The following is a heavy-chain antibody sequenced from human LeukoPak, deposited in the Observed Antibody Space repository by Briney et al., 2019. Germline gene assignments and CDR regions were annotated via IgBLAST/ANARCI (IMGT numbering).Heavy chain of an antibody. CDR3: ARHGTTVPHYFDY. Sequence: SETLSLTCTVSGGSISSGDYYWSWIRQPPGKGLEWIGYIYYSGSTYYNPSLKSRVTISVDTSKNQFSLKLSSVTAADTAVYYCARHGTTVPHYFDYWGQGTLVTVSS. D-gene: IGHD1-7*01. J-gene: IGHJ4*02. CDR1: GGSISSGDYY. CDR2: IYYSGST. V-gene: IGHV4-30-4*01.